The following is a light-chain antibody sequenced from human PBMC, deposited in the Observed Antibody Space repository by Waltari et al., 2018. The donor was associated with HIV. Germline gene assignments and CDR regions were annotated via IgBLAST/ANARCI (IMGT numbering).Light chain of an antibody. Sequence: DIQMTQSPSSLSASVGDRVPITCQASQDISNYLNWYQQKPGKAHKLLIYDASNLETGVPSRFSGSGSGTDFTFTISSLQPEDIATYYCQQYDNLPITFGQGTRLEIK. CDR1: QDISNY. CDR2: DAS. CDR3: QQYDNLPIT. J-gene: IGKJ5*01. V-gene: IGKV1-33*01.